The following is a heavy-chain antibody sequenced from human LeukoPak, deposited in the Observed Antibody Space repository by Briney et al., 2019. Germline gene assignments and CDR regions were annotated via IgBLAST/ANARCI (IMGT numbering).Heavy chain of an antibody. J-gene: IGHJ6*02. CDR3: ASVTGTTRDYYGMDV. D-gene: IGHD1-1*01. V-gene: IGHV1-2*02. CDR2: INPNSGGT. CDR1: GYTFTGYY. Sequence: ASVKVSCKASGYTFTGYYMHWVRQAPGQGLEWMGWINPNSGGTNYAQKFQGRVTMTRDTSISTAYVELSRLRSDDTAVYYCASVTGTTRDYYGMDVWGQGTTVTVSS.